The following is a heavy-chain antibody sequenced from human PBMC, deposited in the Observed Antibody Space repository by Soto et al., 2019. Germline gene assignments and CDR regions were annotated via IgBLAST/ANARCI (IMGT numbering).Heavy chain of an antibody. CDR3: ANSEYSRYKNIDV. D-gene: IGHD5-18*01. CDR1: GFTFRGYG. J-gene: IGHJ6*02. Sequence: GGSLRLSCAASGFTFRGYGMHWVRQAPGRGLEWVALISYDGSIKYYADSVRGRFTISRDNSKNTLYLQMNSLRAEDTAVYYCANSEYSRYKNIDVWGQGTTVTVSS. CDR2: ISYDGSIK. V-gene: IGHV3-30*18.